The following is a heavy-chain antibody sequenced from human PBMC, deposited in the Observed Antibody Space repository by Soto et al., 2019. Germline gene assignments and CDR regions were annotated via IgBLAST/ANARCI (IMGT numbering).Heavy chain of an antibody. J-gene: IGHJ6*03. CDR2: MNPNSGDT. V-gene: IGHV1-8*01. CDR3: ARGLKMLRVFGLKTYCYYYMDV. CDR1: GYTFTSYD. D-gene: IGHD3-10*01. Sequence: QVHLVQSGAEVKKPGASVKVSCKASGYTFTSYDINWVRQVAGQGLEWMGWMNPNSGDTAYAQEFQGRVTMSRNTSISIAYMELSSLRPADTAVYYCARGLKMLRVFGLKTYCYYYMDVWGKGTTVTLSS.